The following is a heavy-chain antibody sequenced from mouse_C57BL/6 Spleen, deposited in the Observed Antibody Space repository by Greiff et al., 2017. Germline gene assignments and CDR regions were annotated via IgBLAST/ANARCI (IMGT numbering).Heavy chain of an antibody. CDR3: ALVTTDGNYFDY. Sequence: QVQLQQSGAELVKPGASVKISCKASGYAFSSYWMTWVKQRPGKGLEWIGQIYPGDGDTNYNGKFKGKATLTADKSSSTAYMQLSSLTSEDSAVYFCALVTTDGNYFDYWGQGTTLTVSS. J-gene: IGHJ2*01. V-gene: IGHV1-80*01. D-gene: IGHD2-2*01. CDR1: GYAFSSYW. CDR2: IYPGDGDT.